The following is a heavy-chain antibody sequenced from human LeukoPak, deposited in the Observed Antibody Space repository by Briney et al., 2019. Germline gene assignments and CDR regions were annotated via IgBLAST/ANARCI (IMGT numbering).Heavy chain of an antibody. V-gene: IGHV3-48*02. CDR3: ARGHTPPIDY. Sequence: GKSLRLSCAASGFTFSSYTMNWVRQAPGKGLEWVSYITSSSSTIYYADSVKGRFTISRDNAKNSLYLQMNSLRDEDTAVYYCARGHTPPIDYWGQGTLVTVSS. D-gene: IGHD2-15*01. CDR2: ITSSSSTI. CDR1: GFTFSSYT. J-gene: IGHJ4*02.